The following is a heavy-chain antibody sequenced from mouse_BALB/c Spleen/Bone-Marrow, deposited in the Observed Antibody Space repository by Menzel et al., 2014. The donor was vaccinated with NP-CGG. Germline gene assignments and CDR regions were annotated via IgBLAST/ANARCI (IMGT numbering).Heavy chain of an antibody. CDR3: GRQFAF. J-gene: IGHJ3*01. CDR1: GYSIXSDYA. Sequence: EVKLVESGPGLVKPSQSLSLTCTVTGYSIXSDYAWNWIRQFPGNKLEWMGYISYSGSTSYNPSLKSRISITRDTSKNQFFLQLNSVTTEDTATYYCGRQFAFWGQGTLVTVSA. V-gene: IGHV3-2*02. CDR2: ISYSGST.